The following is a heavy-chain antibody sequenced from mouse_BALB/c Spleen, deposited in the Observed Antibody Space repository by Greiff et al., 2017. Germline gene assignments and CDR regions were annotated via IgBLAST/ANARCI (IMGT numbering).Heavy chain of an antibody. CDR3: ARGYYYGSSPYYFDY. V-gene: IGHV2-9*02. J-gene: IGHJ2*01. D-gene: IGHD1-1*01. CDR2: IWAGGST. Sequence: VQLKESGPGLVAPSQSLSITCTVSGFSLTSYGVHWVRQPPGKGLEWLGVIWAGGSTNYNSALMSRLSISKDNSKSQVFLKMNSLQTDDTAMYYCARGYYYGSSPYYFDYWGQGTTLTVSS. CDR1: GFSLTSYG.